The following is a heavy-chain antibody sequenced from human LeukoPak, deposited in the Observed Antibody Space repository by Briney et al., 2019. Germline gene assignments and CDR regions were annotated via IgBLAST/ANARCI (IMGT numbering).Heavy chain of an antibody. Sequence: LNLPCNGTRYNHTCYWMGGTRPLPGEGLEWMGKIYPGDSDTRNGPSWQGHVTIGADKTISAAYLQWSSLNASDTAMYYRARHIPNPAMVKRGSYYYMDFWGKGATVTVS. D-gene: IGHD4-23*01. CDR1: RYNHTCYW. J-gene: IGHJ6*03. CDR2: IYPGDSDT. CDR3: ARHIPNPAMVKRGSYYYMDF. V-gene: IGHV5-51*01.